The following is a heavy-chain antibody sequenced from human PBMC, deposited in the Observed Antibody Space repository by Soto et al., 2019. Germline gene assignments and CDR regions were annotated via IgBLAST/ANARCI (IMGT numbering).Heavy chain of an antibody. CDR2: IDSDGSRI. CDR1: GFTFSNYW. V-gene: IGHV3-74*01. CDR3: VRTSLVVAVATREDF. Sequence: EVQLVESGGGLVQPGESLRLSCAASGFTFSNYWMHWVRQAPGKGLVWVSRIDSDGSRITYADFVKGRFTISRDNAKNTVYLHMITLTAEDTAVYYCVRTSLVVAVATREDFWGQGTLVTVSP. J-gene: IGHJ4*02. D-gene: IGHD2-15*01.